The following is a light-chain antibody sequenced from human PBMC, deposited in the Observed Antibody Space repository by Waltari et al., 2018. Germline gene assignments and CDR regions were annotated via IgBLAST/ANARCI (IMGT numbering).Light chain of an antibody. CDR3: CSYVRGNGIT. V-gene: IGLV2-23*01. Sequence: QSALTQPASVSGSPGQSLTISCTGTTDDVGGFDAVSWYQQYPGEHPTLIIFDGIWRPPGVSGRFSGAKSGNPATLTISGLRPEDEAIYHCCSYVRGNGITFGGGTKLTVL. CDR1: TDDVGGFDA. CDR2: DGI. J-gene: IGLJ2*01.